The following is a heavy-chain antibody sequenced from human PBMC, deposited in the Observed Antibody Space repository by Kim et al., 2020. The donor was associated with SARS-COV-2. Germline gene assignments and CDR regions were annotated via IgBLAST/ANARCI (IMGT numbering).Heavy chain of an antibody. CDR1: GGSISSYY. CDR2: IYTSGST. CDR3: ARENYYDSSGYPGFDY. Sequence: SETLSLTCTVSGGSISSYYWSWIRQPAGKGLEWIGRIYTSGSTNYNPSLKSRVTMSVDTSKNQFSLKLSSVTAADTAVYYCARENYYDSSGYPGFDYWGQGTLVTVSS. V-gene: IGHV4-4*07. J-gene: IGHJ4*02. D-gene: IGHD3-22*01.